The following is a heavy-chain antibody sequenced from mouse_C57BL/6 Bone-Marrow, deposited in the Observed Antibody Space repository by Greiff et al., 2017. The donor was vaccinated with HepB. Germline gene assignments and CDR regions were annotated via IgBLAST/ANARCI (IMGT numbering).Heavy chain of an antibody. CDR2: ISGGGGNT. J-gene: IGHJ2*01. Sequence: EVHLVESGGGLVKPGGSLKLSCAASGFTFSSYTMSWVRQTPEKRLEWVATISGGGGNTYYPDSVKGRFTISRDNAKNTLYLQMSSLRSEDTALYYCARHPPPITTVVDYWGQGTTLTVSS. D-gene: IGHD1-1*01. CDR1: GFTFSSYT. V-gene: IGHV5-9*01. CDR3: ARHPPPITTVVDY.